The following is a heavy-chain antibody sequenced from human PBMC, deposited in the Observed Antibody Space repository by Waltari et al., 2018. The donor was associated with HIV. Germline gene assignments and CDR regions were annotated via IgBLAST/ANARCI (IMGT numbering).Heavy chain of an antibody. V-gene: IGHV3-53*01. Sequence: EVQLVESGGGLIQPGGSLRLSCAASGFTVSSNYMSWVRQAPGKGLEWVSVIYSGGSTYYADSVKGRFTISRDNSKNTLYLQMNSLRAEDTAVYYCARERNDFWSGGNWFDPWGQGTLVTVSS. D-gene: IGHD3-3*01. CDR1: GFTVSSNY. CDR3: ARERNDFWSGGNWFDP. J-gene: IGHJ5*02. CDR2: IYSGGST.